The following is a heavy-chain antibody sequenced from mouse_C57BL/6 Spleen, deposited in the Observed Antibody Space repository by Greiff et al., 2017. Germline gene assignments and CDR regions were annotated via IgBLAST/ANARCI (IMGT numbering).Heavy chain of an antibody. CDR3: ARVDYDDYYAMDY. CDR1: GFTFSSYT. CDR2: ISGGGGNT. V-gene: IGHV5-9*01. J-gene: IGHJ4*01. D-gene: IGHD2-4*01. Sequence: EVQLVESGGGLVKPGGSLKLSCAASGFTFSSYTMSWVRQTPEKRLEWVATISGGGGNTYYPDSVKGRFTISRDNAKNTLYLQMSSLRSEDTALYYCARVDYDDYYAMDYWGQGTSVTVSS.